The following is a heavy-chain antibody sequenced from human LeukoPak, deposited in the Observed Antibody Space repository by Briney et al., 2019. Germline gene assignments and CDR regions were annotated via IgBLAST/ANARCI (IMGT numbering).Heavy chain of an antibody. Sequence: SETLSLTCAVYGGSFSGYYWSWIRQPPGKGLEWIGEINHSGSTNYNPSLKSRVTISVDTSKNQFSLKLSSVTAADTAVYYCARVCRAGATRNWFDPWGQGTLVTVSS. CDR3: ARVCRAGATRNWFDP. V-gene: IGHV4-34*01. D-gene: IGHD1-26*01. CDR1: GGSFSGYY. CDR2: INHSGST. J-gene: IGHJ5*02.